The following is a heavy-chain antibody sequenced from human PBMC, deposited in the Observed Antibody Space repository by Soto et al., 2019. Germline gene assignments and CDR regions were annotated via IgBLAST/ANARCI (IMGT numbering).Heavy chain of an antibody. D-gene: IGHD3-3*01. Sequence: EVQLLESGGGLVQPGGSLRLSCAAYGFTFSSYAMSWVRQAPGKGLEWVSAISGSGGSTYYADSVKGRFTISRDNSKNTLYLQMNSLRAEDTAVYYCAKVPDYDFWSGYSVFDYWGQGTLVTVSS. CDR3: AKVPDYDFWSGYSVFDY. CDR1: GFTFSSYA. CDR2: ISGSGGST. V-gene: IGHV3-23*01. J-gene: IGHJ4*02.